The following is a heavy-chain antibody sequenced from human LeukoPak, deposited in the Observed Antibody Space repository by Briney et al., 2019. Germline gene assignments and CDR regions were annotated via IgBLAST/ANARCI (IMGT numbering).Heavy chain of an antibody. V-gene: IGHV1-2*02. CDR1: GYTFTGYY. D-gene: IGHD3-10*01. J-gene: IGHJ5*02. Sequence: GASVKVSCKASGYTFTGYYMHWVRQAPGQGLEWMGWINPNSGGTNYAQKLQGRVTMTTDTSTSTAYMELRSLRSDDTAVYYCARNSYYYGSGGWFDPWGQGTLVTVSS. CDR2: INPNSGGT. CDR3: ARNSYYYGSGGWFDP.